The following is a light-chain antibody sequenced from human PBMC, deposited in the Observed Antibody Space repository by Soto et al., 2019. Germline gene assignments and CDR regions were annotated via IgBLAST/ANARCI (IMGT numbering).Light chain of an antibody. CDR1: QSVTTY. J-gene: IGKJ4*01. V-gene: IGKV3-11*01. Sequence: EIVLTQSPATLSLSPGERATLSCRASQSVTTYLAWYQQKPGQAPRLLIYDASKRATGVPARFSGSGSGTDFTLTISSLESEDFAVYYCQQRSKWPRLFGGGTKVEIK. CDR2: DAS. CDR3: QQRSKWPRL.